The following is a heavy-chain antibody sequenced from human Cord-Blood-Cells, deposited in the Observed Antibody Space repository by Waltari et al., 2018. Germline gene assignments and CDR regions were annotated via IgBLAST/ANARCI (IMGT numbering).Heavy chain of an antibody. D-gene: IGHD6-19*01. CDR3: AKDVAGYSSGWYYFDY. CDR2: IRGSGGST. J-gene: IGHJ4*02. CDR1: GFTFSSYA. Sequence: EVQLLESGGGLVQPGGSLRLSCAASGFTFSSYAMSWVRQAPGKGLEWVSAIRGSGGSTYYADSVKGRFTISRDNSKNTLYLQMNSLRAEDTAVYYCAKDVAGYSSGWYYFDYWGQGTLVTVSS. V-gene: IGHV3-23*01.